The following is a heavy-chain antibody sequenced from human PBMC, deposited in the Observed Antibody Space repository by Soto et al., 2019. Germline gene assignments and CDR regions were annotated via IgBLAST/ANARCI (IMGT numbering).Heavy chain of an antibody. D-gene: IGHD3-10*01. J-gene: IGHJ6*02. CDR1: GGSISSYY. CDR2: IYYSGST. CDR3: AGHYYGSGSYRHYYYGMDV. V-gene: IGHV4-59*01. Sequence: PSETLSLTCTISGGSISSYYWSWIRQLPGKGLEWIGYIYYSGSTNYNPSLKSRVTISVDTSKNQFSLKLSSVTAADTAVYYCAGHYYGSGSYRHYYYGMDVWGQGTTVTVSS.